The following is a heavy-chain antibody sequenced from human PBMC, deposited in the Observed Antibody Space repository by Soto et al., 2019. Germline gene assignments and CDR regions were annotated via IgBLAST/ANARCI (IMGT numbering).Heavy chain of an antibody. CDR1: GGTFSSYA. CDR3: ARVRGREQLVPVGWFDP. CDR2: IIPIFGTA. V-gene: IGHV1-69*13. Sequence: SVEVSCKASGGTFSSYAISWVRQAPGQGLEWMGGIIPIFGTANYAQKFQGRVTITADESTSTAYMELSSLRSEDTAVYYCARVRGREQLVPVGWFDPWGQGTLVTV. J-gene: IGHJ5*02. D-gene: IGHD6-6*01.